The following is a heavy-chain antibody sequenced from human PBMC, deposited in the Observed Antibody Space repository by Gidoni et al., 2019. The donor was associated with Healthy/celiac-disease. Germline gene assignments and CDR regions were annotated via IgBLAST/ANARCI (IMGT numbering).Heavy chain of an antibody. J-gene: IGHJ5*02. D-gene: IGHD4-17*01. CDR2: IDYSGST. CDR1: GGSVRSGSYY. CDR3: ARDRIGPYGGAWFDP. Sequence: QVQLQESGPGLVKPSETLSLTCTVSGGSVRSGSYYWSWIRQPPGKGLEWIGYIDYSGSTNYNPSLTSRVTISVDTSKNQFSLKLSSVTAADTAVYYCARDRIGPYGGAWFDPWGQGTLVTVSS. V-gene: IGHV4-61*01.